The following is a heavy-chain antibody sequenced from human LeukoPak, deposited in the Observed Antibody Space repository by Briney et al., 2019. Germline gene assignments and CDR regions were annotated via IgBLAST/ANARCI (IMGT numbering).Heavy chain of an antibody. V-gene: IGHV3-21*01. CDR1: GFTFSSYS. CDR3: AGESYIVVVAATPYNWFDP. Sequence: GGSLRLSCAASGFTFSSYSMNWVRQAPGKGLEWVSSISSSSSYIYYADSVKGRFTISRDNAKNSLYLQMNSLRAEDTAVYYCAGESYIVVVAATPYNWFDPWGQGTLVTVSS. J-gene: IGHJ5*02. D-gene: IGHD2-15*01. CDR2: ISSSSSYI.